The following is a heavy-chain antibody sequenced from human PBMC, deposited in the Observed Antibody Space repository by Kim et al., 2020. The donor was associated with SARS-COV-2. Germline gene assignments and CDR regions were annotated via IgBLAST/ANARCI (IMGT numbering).Heavy chain of an antibody. V-gene: IGHV4-34*01. CDR1: GGSFSGYY. CDR3: ARGGPRLSYSYGLSGDY. Sequence: SETLSLTCAVYGGSFSGYYWSWIRQPPGKGLEWIGEINHSGSTNYNPSLKSRVTISVDTSKNQFSLKLSSVTAADTAVYYCARGGPRLSYSYGLSGDYWGQGTLVTVSS. J-gene: IGHJ4*02. CDR2: INHSGST. D-gene: IGHD5-18*01.